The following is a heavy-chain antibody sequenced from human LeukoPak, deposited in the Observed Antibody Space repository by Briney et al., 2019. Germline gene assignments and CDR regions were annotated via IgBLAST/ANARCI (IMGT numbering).Heavy chain of an antibody. CDR1: GGTFSSYA. V-gene: IGHV1-69*01. CDR3: ARVFTNWFDP. D-gene: IGHD3-10*01. CDR2: IIPIFGTA. J-gene: IGHJ5*02. Sequence: KVSCXXSGGTFSSYAISWVRQAPGQGLEWMGGIIPIFGTANYAQKFQGRVTITADESTSTAYMELSSLRSEDTAVYYCARVFTNWFDPWGQGTLVTVSS.